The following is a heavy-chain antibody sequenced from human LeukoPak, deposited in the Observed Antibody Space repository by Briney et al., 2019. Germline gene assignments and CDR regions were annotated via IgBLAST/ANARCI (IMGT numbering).Heavy chain of an antibody. CDR1: GFTVSSHY. V-gene: IGHV3-66*01. D-gene: IGHD6-13*01. CDR2: LYSDGTT. CDR3: ANWRRTSTWYLPDAFDI. J-gene: IGHJ3*02. Sequence: PGGSLRLSCAASGFTVSSHYVNWVRQAPGKGLQWVSVLYSDGTTYYADSVKGRFTISRDNSRSTLYLQMNSLRAEDTAVYYCANWRRTSTWYLPDAFDIWGQGTMVTVSS.